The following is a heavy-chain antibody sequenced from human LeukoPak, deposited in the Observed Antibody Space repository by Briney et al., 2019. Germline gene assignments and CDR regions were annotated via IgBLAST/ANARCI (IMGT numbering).Heavy chain of an antibody. Sequence: GGSLRLSCAASGFNFDDYAMDWVRQAPGRGLEWVSLISGDGGITYYEDFVKGRFTISRDNSKNSLYLQMNSLRTEDTALYYCAKPQHYGRGDFDYWGQGTLVTVSS. CDR3: AKPQHYGRGDFDY. V-gene: IGHV3-43*02. CDR1: GFNFDDYA. CDR2: ISGDGGIT. D-gene: IGHD3-10*01. J-gene: IGHJ4*02.